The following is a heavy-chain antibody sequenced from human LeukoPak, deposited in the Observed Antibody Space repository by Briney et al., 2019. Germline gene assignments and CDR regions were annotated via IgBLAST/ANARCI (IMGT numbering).Heavy chain of an antibody. V-gene: IGHV3-21*01. J-gene: IGHJ3*02. CDR3: ARDDPYCGGDCEERAFDI. CDR2: ISSSSSYI. Sequence: GGSLRLSCAASGFTFSSYSMNWVRQAPGKGLEWLSSISSSSSYIYYADSVKGRFTISRDNAKNSLYLQMNSLRAEDTAVYYCARDDPYCGGDCEERAFDIWGQGTMVTVSS. CDR1: GFTFSSYS. D-gene: IGHD2-21*02.